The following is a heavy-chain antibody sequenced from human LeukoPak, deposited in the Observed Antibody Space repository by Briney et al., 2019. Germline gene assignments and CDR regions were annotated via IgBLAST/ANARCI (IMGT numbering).Heavy chain of an antibody. CDR3: ARDGEFRDIVVVPAAINYYYYMDV. D-gene: IGHD2-2*01. J-gene: IGHJ6*03. Sequence: ASVKVSCKASGGTFSSYAISWVRQAPGQGLEWMGGIIPIFGTANYAQKFQGRVTMTRDTSTSTVYMELSSLRSEDTAVYYCARDGEFRDIVVVPAAINYYYYMDVWGKGTTVTISS. V-gene: IGHV1-69*05. CDR2: IIPIFGTA. CDR1: GGTFSSYA.